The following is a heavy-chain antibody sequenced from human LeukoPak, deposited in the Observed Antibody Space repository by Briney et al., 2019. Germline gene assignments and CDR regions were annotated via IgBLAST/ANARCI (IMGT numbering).Heavy chain of an antibody. CDR3: AREPGPRGGTSDMDA. D-gene: IGHD1-14*01. V-gene: IGHV3-21*01. Sequence: GGSLRLSCAASGFTFSSYSMNWVRQAPGKGLEWVSSISSSSSYIYYADSGKGRFTISRDNAKNSLYLQMNSLRAEDTAVYYCAREPGPRGGTSDMDAWGKGTTVTVSS. CDR1: GFTFSSYS. CDR2: ISSSSSYI. J-gene: IGHJ6*03.